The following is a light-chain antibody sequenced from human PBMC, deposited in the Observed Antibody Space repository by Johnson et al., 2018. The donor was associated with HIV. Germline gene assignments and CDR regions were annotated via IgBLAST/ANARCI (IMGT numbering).Light chain of an antibody. CDR2: ENN. CDR1: SSNIGDNY. J-gene: IGLJ1*01. CDR3: ESWDSSLSTGSYS. Sequence: QSVLTQPPSVSAAPGQRVTISCSGSSSNIGDNYVSWYQQLPGTAPKLLIYENNKRPSGIPDRFSGSKSGTSATLGITGLQTGDEADYYCESWDSSLSTGSYSLGTWTKVTVL. V-gene: IGLV1-51*02.